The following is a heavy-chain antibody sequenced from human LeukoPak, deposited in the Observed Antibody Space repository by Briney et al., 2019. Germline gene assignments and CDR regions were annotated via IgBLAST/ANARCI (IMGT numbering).Heavy chain of an antibody. Sequence: GGSLRLSCAASGFTFDDYAMHWVRQAPGKGLEWVSGISWNSGSIGYADSVKGRFAIYRDNAKNSLYLQMNSLRAEDTALYYCAKDSFSTAVGTEGFDYWGQGTLVTVSS. CDR1: GFTFDDYA. CDR3: AKDSFSTAVGTEGFDY. V-gene: IGHV3-9*01. J-gene: IGHJ4*02. D-gene: IGHD6-13*01. CDR2: ISWNSGSI.